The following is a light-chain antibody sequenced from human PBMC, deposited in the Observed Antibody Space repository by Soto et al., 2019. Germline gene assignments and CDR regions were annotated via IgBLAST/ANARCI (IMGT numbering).Light chain of an antibody. CDR1: SSDVGGYNY. V-gene: IGLV2-14*03. CDR2: DVT. Sequence: QSVLTQPASVSGSPGQSITISCTGTSSDVGGYNYVSWYQQHPGKAPKLLIFDVTDRPSGVSNRFSGSKSGYTASLTISGLQPEDEADYYCSSYTSSSTLYVFGTGTKLTVL. CDR3: SSYTSSSTLYV. J-gene: IGLJ1*01.